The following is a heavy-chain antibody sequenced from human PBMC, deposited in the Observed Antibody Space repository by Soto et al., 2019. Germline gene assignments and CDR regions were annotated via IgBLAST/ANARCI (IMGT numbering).Heavy chain of an antibody. D-gene: IGHD4-17*01. CDR2: MYRGGKT. Sequence: PGGSLRLSCAASGFTFSSYAMSWVRQAPGKGLEWVSVMYRGGKTHYADSVKGRFTISRDNPKNTLYLQMNSLRVEDTAVYYCASSFYTVTTFFYFDYWGQGTPVTVSS. J-gene: IGHJ4*02. CDR1: GFTFSSYA. V-gene: IGHV3-53*01. CDR3: ASSFYTVTTFFYFDY.